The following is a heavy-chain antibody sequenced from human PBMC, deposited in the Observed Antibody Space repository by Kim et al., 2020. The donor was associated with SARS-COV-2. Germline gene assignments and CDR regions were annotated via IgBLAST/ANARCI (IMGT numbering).Heavy chain of an antibody. D-gene: IGHD4-17*01. CDR3: ARGTTVVRY. J-gene: IGHJ4*02. Sequence: GSTNYNPSLKSRVTISVDTSKNQCSLKLSSVTAADTAVYYCARGTTVVRYWGQGTLVTVSS. V-gene: IGHV4-34*01. CDR2: GST.